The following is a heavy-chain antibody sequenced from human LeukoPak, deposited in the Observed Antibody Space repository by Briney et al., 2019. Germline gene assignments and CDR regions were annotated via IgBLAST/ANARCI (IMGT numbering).Heavy chain of an antibody. V-gene: IGHV4-59*01. CDR3: ARGCGYFDY. CDR2: IYYSGST. Sequence: PSETLSLTCTVSGGSISSYYWSWIRQPPGKGLEWNGYIYYSGSTNYNPSLKSRVTISVDTSKNQFSLKLSSVTAADTAVYYCARGCGYFDYWGQGTLVTVSS. CDR1: GGSISSYY. D-gene: IGHD2-21*01. J-gene: IGHJ4*02.